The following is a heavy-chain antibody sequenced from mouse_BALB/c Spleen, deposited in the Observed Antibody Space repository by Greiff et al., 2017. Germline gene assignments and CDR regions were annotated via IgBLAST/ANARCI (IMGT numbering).Heavy chain of an antibody. CDR1: GFSLTSYG. CDR3: ATSLTYYDNYVAIDY. CDR2: IWSGGST. V-gene: IGHV2-2*02. J-gene: IGHJ4*01. D-gene: IGHD2-1*01. Sequence: QVQLQQSGPGLVQPSQSLSITCTVSGFSLTSYGVHWVRQSPGKGLEWLGVIWSGGSTDNNAAFISRLSISKDNSKSPVFFKMNSLQANDTAIYSCATSLTYYDNYVAIDYWGQGTSVTVSS.